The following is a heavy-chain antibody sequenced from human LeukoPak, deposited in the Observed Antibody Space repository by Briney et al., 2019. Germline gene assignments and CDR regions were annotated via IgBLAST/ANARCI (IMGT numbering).Heavy chain of an antibody. D-gene: IGHD2-15*01. J-gene: IGHJ6*02. V-gene: IGHV4-31*03. CDR3: ARDCSGGNCYPRNAMDV. CDR1: GDSINSGGYY. CDR2: IYYSGST. Sequence: SETLSLTCTVSGDSINSGGYYWSWIRQHPGKGLEGIGYIYYSGSTYYNPSLKIRVTISVDTSKNQFSLKLSSVTAADTAVYYCARDCSGGNCYPRNAMDVWGQGTTVTVS.